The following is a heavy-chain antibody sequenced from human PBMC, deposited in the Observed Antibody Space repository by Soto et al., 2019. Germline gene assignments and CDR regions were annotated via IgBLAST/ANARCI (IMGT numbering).Heavy chain of an antibody. J-gene: IGHJ4*02. CDR2: VIPIIGVT. CDR1: GDTFNSYV. Sequence: QVQLVQSGAEVKRPGSSVKVSCESSGDTFNSYVISWVRQAPGQGLEWMGGVIPIIGVTHYELKFQGRVTISALSSTGTAYMELTNLGFEDTALYYCARESLGAKGADHCGQGTLVTVSS. CDR3: ARESLGAKGADH. V-gene: IGHV1-69*17. D-gene: IGHD3-16*01.